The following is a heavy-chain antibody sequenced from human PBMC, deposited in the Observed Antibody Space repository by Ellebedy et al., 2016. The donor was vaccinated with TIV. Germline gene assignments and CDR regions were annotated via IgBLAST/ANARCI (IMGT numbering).Heavy chain of an antibody. CDR2: ISGSGGST. CDR1: GFTFSSYA. Sequence: GESLKISCAASGFTFSSYAMSWVRQAPGKGLEWVSAISGSGGSTYYADSVKGRFTISRDNSKNTLYLQMNSLRAEDTAVYYCAKLQKTVTTREDAFDIWGQGTMVTVSS. V-gene: IGHV3-23*01. D-gene: IGHD4-17*01. J-gene: IGHJ3*02. CDR3: AKLQKTVTTREDAFDI.